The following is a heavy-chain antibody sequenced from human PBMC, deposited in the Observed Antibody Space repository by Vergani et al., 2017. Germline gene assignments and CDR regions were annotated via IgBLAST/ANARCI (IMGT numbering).Heavy chain of an antibody. Sequence: QVQLVQSGAEVKKPGASVKVSCKASGYTFTGYYIPWVRQAPGQGLEWMGRINPNSGVTNYAQKFQGRVTMTRETSISTAYMEMSRLRSDDTAVYYCARPLGAPAVAGTDWFDPWGQGTQVTVSS. CDR3: ARPLGAPAVAGTDWFDP. V-gene: IGHV1-2*06. J-gene: IGHJ5*02. D-gene: IGHD6-19*01. CDR2: INPNSGVT. CDR1: GYTFTGYY.